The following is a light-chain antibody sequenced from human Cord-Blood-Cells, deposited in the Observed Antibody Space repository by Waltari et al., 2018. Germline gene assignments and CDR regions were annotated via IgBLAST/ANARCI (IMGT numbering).Light chain of an antibody. V-gene: IGKV3-20*01. CDR1: QSVSSSY. CDR2: GAS. J-gene: IGKJ1*01. CDR3: QQYGSSPA. Sequence: EIVLTQSPGTLSLSPGERATLSCRASQSVSSSYLAWYQQKPGQAHRLLIYGASSRATGIPDRFSGRGSGTDFTLTISRLEPEDFAVYYCQQYGSSPAFGQGTKVEIK.